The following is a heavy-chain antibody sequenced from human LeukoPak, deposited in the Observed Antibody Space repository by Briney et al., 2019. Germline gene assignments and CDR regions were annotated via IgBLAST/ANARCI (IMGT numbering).Heavy chain of an antibody. J-gene: IGHJ4*02. CDR2: IYHSGST. V-gene: IGHV4-38-2*02. CDR1: GYSISSGYY. Sequence: PSETLSLTCTVSGYSISSGYYWGWIRQPPGKGLEWIGSIYHSGSTYYNPSLKSRVTISVDTSKNQFSLKLSSVTAADTAVYYCARVGYYDSSGFGYWGQGTLVTVSS. D-gene: IGHD3-22*01. CDR3: ARVGYYDSSGFGY.